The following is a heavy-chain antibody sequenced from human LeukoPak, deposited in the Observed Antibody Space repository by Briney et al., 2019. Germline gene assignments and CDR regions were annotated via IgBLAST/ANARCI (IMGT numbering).Heavy chain of an antibody. Sequence: SETLSLTCTVSGGSISSYYWSWIRQPPGKGLEWIGYIYYSGSTNYNPSLKSRVTISVDTSKNQFSLKLSSVTAADTAVYYCAATPTDCGGDCYADYWGQGTLVTVSS. CDR3: AATPTDCGGDCYADY. CDR1: GGSISSYY. CDR2: IYYSGST. J-gene: IGHJ4*02. V-gene: IGHV4-59*08. D-gene: IGHD2-21*02.